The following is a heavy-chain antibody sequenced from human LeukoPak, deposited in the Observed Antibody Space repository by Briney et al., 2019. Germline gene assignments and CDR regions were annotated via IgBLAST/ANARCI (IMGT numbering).Heavy chain of an antibody. CDR1: GFTFSNYW. CDR2: IKQDGSEK. Sequence: PGGSLRLSCADSGFTFSNYWMSWVRQAPGKGLEWVANIKQDGSEKYYVNSVKGRFTISRDNAKNSLSLQMNSLRAEDTAFYYCARDSQAGTTDYWGQGTLVTVPS. D-gene: IGHD1-7*01. CDR3: ARDSQAGTTDY. J-gene: IGHJ4*02. V-gene: IGHV3-7*01.